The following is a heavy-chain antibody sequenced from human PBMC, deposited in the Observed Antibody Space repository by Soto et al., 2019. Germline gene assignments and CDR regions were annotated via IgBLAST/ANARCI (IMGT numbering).Heavy chain of an antibody. CDR3: ARDGNLSSSYGDFGY. J-gene: IGHJ4*02. D-gene: IGHD6-6*01. CDR1: GGAFNNYG. Sequence: QVELVQSGAEVKKPGSSVRVSCKASGGAFNNYGFTWVRQASGQGLEWMGQIIPLLSTTHYAQKFQGRVSITAEGSTSTVHMALSSLTSLDTAVYYCARDGNLSSSYGDFGYWGQGTLVIVSS. CDR2: IIPLLSTT. V-gene: IGHV1-69*01.